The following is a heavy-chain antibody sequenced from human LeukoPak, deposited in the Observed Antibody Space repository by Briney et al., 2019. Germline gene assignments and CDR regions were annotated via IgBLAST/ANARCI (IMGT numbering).Heavy chain of an antibody. Sequence: GGSLRLSCAASGFTFSSYSMNWVRQAPGRGLEWVSYISSSSGTIYYADSVKGRFTISRDNAKNSLYLQMNRLRDEDTAVYYCARDTTSNWYWINWGQGTLVTVSP. CDR1: GFTFSSYS. CDR2: ISSSSGTI. J-gene: IGHJ4*02. V-gene: IGHV3-48*02. CDR3: ARDTTSNWYWIN. D-gene: IGHD6-13*01.